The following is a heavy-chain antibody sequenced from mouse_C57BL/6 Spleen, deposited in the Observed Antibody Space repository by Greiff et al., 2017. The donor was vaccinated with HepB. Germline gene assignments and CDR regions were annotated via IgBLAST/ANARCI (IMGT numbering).Heavy chain of an antibody. Sequence: EVQLQQSGAELVKPGASVKLSCTASGFNIKDYYMHWVKQRTEQGLEWIGRIDPEDGETKYAPKFQGKATITADTSSNTAYLRLSSLTSEDTAVYYCSRNPPYYYGSSASWYFDVWGTGTTVTVSS. CDR2: IDPEDGET. V-gene: IGHV14-2*01. CDR3: SRNPPYYYGSSASWYFDV. J-gene: IGHJ1*03. CDR1: GFNIKDYY. D-gene: IGHD1-1*01.